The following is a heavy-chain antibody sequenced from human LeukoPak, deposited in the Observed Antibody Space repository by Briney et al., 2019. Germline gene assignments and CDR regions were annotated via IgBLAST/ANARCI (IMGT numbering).Heavy chain of an antibody. V-gene: IGHV3-7*01. CDR2: IREDGSEK. CDR1: GFTLSSYA. Sequence: PGGSLRLSCAASGFTLSSYAMSWVRQATGKGLECVAKIREDGSEKHYVDSVKGRFTISRDNAKNSLYLQMNSLRAEDTAVYYCARDYTGGWNDYWGQGTLVTVSS. D-gene: IGHD7-27*01. CDR3: ARDYTGGWNDY. J-gene: IGHJ4*02.